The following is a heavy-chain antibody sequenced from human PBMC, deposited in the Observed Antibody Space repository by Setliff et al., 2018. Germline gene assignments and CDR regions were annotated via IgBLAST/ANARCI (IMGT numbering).Heavy chain of an antibody. CDR2: IYYSGNT. CDR1: GGSIDSHY. D-gene: IGHD3-3*01. V-gene: IGHV4-59*11. CDR3: ARGKTFFGAFIRSFDI. J-gene: IGHJ3*02. Sequence: NPSETLSLTCSVSGGSIDSHYWSWIRQPPGKGLEWIGSIYYSGNTNYNPSLKSRVTISIDTSKNQFSLKLSSVTAADTAVYRCARGKTFFGAFIRSFDIWGQGRMVTVSS.